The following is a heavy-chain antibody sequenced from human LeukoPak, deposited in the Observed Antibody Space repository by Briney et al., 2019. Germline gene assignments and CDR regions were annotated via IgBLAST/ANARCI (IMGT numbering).Heavy chain of an antibody. J-gene: IGHJ4*02. CDR2: IYYIGST. CDR1: GGSINSNNYY. Sequence: PSETLSLTCTFSGGSINSNNYYWSWIRQPPGKGLEWIGHIYYIGSTSYNSSLKSRVTISVDTSKNQFSLKLSSVTAADTAVYYCVRFHSSGLDYWGQGTLVTVSS. CDR3: VRFHSSGLDY. V-gene: IGHV4-61*05. D-gene: IGHD6-19*01.